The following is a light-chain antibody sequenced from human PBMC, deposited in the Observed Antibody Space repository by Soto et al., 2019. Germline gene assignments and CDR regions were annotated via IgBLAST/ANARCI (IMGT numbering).Light chain of an antibody. J-gene: IGKJ4*01. CDR3: QQYNSYSPLT. Sequence: DFQMTQSPSTLSASVGDRVTITCRASQSISSWLAWYQQQPGKAPKLLIYDASSLESGVPSRFSGSGSGTEFTLTISSLQPDDFATYYCQQYNSYSPLTFGGGTKVEIK. CDR1: QSISSW. V-gene: IGKV1-5*01. CDR2: DAS.